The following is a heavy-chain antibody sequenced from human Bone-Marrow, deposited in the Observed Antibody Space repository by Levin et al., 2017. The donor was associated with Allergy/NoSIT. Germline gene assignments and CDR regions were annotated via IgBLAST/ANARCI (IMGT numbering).Heavy chain of an antibody. CDR1: GFTFSTYN. CDR2: ISSSSSYV. D-gene: IGHD6-13*01. CDR3: ARGSSWYDTWYFGL. J-gene: IGHJ2*01. Sequence: NAGGSLRLSCAASGFTFSTYNMNWVRQAPGKGLEWVSSISSSSSYVYSADSVKGRFTISRDNAKNSLYLQMSSLRAEDTAVYYCARGSSWYDTWYFGLWGRGTLVTVSS. V-gene: IGHV3-21*01.